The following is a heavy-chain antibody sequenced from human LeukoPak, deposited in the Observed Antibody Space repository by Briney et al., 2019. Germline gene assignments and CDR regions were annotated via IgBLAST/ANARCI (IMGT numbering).Heavy chain of an antibody. V-gene: IGHV3-66*01. CDR1: GFTVSNNY. D-gene: IGHD3-22*01. CDR2: IYSAGGT. Sequence: HPGGSLRLSCAASGFTVSNNYMSWVRQAPGKGLEWVSVIYSAGGTYYADSVKGRFTISRDNSKNTLYLQMNSLRVEDTAVYYCARDSSGPAYWGQGTLVTVSS. CDR3: ARDSSGPAY. J-gene: IGHJ4*02.